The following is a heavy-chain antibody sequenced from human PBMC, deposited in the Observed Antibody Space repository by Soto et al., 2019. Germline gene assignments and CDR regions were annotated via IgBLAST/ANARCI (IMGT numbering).Heavy chain of an antibody. Sequence: QVQLVQSGAEVKKPGASVKVSCKASGYTFNSYGVSWVRQAPGQGLEWMGWISVSDGDTNYAQRLQGRVTMTTDTSTRTVYMELRSLKSDDTAVYYCARDGYYYGSGSYGFDYWGQGTLVTVPS. CDR1: GYTFNSYG. V-gene: IGHV1-18*01. CDR2: ISVSDGDT. D-gene: IGHD3-10*01. J-gene: IGHJ4*02. CDR3: ARDGYYYGSGSYGFDY.